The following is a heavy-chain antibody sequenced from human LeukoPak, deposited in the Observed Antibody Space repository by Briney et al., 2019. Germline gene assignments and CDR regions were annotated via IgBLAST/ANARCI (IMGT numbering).Heavy chain of an antibody. J-gene: IGHJ5*02. CDR3: AREAGDDFWSGYYSWFDP. V-gene: IGHV3-33*01. CDR2: IWYDGSNK. CDR1: GFTFSSYG. Sequence: GGSLRLSCAASGFTFSSYGMHWVRQAPGKGLEWVAVIWYDGSNKYYADSVKGRFTISRDNSKNTLYLQMNSLRAEDTAVYYCAREAGDDFWSGYYSWFDPWGQGTLVTVSS. D-gene: IGHD3-3*01.